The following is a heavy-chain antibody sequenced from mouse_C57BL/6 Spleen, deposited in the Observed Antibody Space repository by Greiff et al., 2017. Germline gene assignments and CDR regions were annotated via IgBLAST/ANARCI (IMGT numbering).Heavy chain of an antibody. CDR1: GYTFTSYG. CDR3: ARWGDYDENWDFEV. V-gene: IGHV1-81*01. J-gene: IGHJ1*03. CDR2: IYPRSGNT. Sequence: QVQLQQSGAELARPGASVKLSCKASGYTFTSYGISWVKQRTGQGLEWIGEIYPRSGNTYYNEKFKGKATLTADKSSSTAYMELRSLTSEDSAVYFCARWGDYDENWDFEVWGTGTTGTVSS. D-gene: IGHD2-4*01.